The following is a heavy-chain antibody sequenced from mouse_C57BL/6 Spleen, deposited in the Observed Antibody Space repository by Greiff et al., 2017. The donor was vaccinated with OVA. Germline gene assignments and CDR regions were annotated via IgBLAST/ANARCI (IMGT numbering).Heavy chain of an antibody. Sequence: VKLVESGAELVRPGASVTLSCKASGYTFTDYEMHWVKQTPVHGLEWIGAIDPETGGTAYNQKFKGKAILTADKSSSTAYMELRSLTSEDSAVYYCTRRGYASWFAYWGQGTLVTVSA. CDR3: TRRGYASWFAY. V-gene: IGHV1-15*01. J-gene: IGHJ3*01. D-gene: IGHD2-2*01. CDR2: IDPETGGT. CDR1: GYTFTDYE.